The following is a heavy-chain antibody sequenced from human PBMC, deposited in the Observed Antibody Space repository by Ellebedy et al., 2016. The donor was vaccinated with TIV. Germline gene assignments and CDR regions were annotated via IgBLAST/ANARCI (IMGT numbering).Heavy chain of an antibody. J-gene: IGHJ6*02. Sequence: MPSETLSLTCAVYGGSFSGYYWSWIRQPPGTGLEWIGYIYYSGSTNYNPSLKSRVTISIDTSKNQFSLRLSSVTAADTAVYYCARDGRLYGSGSYYGYSYYGMDVWGQGTTVTVSS. CDR3: ARDGRLYGSGSYYGYSYYGMDV. V-gene: IGHV4-59*01. CDR1: GGSFSGYY. CDR2: IYYSGST. D-gene: IGHD3-10*01.